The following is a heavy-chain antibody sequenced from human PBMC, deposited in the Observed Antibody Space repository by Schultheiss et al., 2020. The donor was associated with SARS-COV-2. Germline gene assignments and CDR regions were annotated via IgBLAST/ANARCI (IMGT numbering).Heavy chain of an antibody. D-gene: IGHD3-22*01. J-gene: IGHJ4*02. CDR3: ARVHDYYDSDY. V-gene: IGHV3-33*01. CDR1: GFTFSSYG. CDR2: IWYDGSNK. Sequence: GGSLRLSCAASGFTFSSYGMHWVRQAPGKGLEWVAVIWYDGSNKYYADSVKGRFTISRDNSKNTLYLQMNSLRAEDTAVYYCARVHDYYDSDYWGQGTLVTVSS.